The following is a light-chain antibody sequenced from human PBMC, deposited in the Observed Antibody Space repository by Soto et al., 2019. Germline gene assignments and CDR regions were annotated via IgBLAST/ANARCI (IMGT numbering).Light chain of an antibody. J-gene: IGKJ4*01. CDR3: QQYNNCPGT. Sequence: IVMTQSPATLPVSPGERATLSCRTSQSVNSHLAWYQHKPGQAPRLLIYGASSRATGIPTRFSGSGSGTEFTLTIGSLQSEDFAIYFCQQYNNCPGTFGGGTKVEIK. V-gene: IGKV3-15*01. CDR1: QSVNSH. CDR2: GAS.